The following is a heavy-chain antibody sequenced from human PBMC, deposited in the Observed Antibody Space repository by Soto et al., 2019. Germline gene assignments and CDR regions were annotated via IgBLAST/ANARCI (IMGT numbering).Heavy chain of an antibody. CDR1: GFSLNTRGMR. Sequence: SGPTLVNPTQTLTLTCTVSGFSLNTRGMRVHWIRQPPGKALEWLARIDWDEEKVYSTSLRARLTISRDTSKNQVVLTMTNMDPVDTATYYCARSFGGTSVWFDPWGQGTLVTV. D-gene: IGHD2-15*01. J-gene: IGHJ5*02. CDR2: IDWDEEK. CDR3: ARSFGGTSVWFDP. V-gene: IGHV2-70*04.